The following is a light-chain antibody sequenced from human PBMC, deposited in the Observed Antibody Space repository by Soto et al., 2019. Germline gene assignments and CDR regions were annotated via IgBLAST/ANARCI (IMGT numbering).Light chain of an antibody. CDR3: SSYGGNNNLL. CDR1: SSDVGGYDY. V-gene: IGLV2-8*01. CDR2: EVT. Sequence: QSVLTQPPAASGSPGQSVAISCTGTSSDVGGYDYVSWYQQHPGKAPKLMIYEVTKRPSGVPDRFSGSKPGNTASLTVSGLQAEDEADYYCSSYGGNNNLLFGGGTKLTVL. J-gene: IGLJ2*01.